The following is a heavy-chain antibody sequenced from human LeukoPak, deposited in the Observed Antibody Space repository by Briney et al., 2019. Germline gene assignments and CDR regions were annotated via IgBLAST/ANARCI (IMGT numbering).Heavy chain of an antibody. Sequence: TSETLSLTCTVSGGSISSYYWSWIRQPAGKGLEWIGRIYTSGSTNYNPSLKSRVTMSVDTSKNQFSLKLSSVTAADTAVYYCARDGDYYDSSGYYWGYYFDYWGQGTLVTVSS. CDR3: ARDGDYYDSSGYYWGYYFDY. J-gene: IGHJ4*02. CDR1: GGSISSYY. D-gene: IGHD3-22*01. V-gene: IGHV4-4*07. CDR2: IYTSGST.